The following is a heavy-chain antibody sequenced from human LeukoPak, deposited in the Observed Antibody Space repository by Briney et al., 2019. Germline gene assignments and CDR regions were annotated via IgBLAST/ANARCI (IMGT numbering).Heavy chain of an antibody. D-gene: IGHD2-2*01. J-gene: IGHJ4*02. CDR2: ISTDGKDK. CDR3: AKDQKWGPADYYFDS. Sequence: GGSLRLSCEASGFTFSAYAMHWVRQAPGKGLEWVTVISTDGKDKKYADSVKGRFAISRDNSKNTLDLQMNSLRAEDTAVYYCAKDQKWGPADYYFDSWGQGTLVTVSS. CDR1: GFTFSAYA. V-gene: IGHV3-30*18.